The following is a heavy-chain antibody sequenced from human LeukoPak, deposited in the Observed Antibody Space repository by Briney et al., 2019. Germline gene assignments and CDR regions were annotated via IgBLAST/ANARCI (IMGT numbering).Heavy chain of an antibody. V-gene: IGHV4-59*11. CDR3: ARDSAPVKTPWYFDP. CDR1: GGSFSSHY. Sequence: SETLSLTCTVSGGSFSSHYWTWIRHPPGKALEWIGYYTGDANYNPTKYNPFLRSRATISLDTSTNQFSLKLSFVTAADTAVYYRARDSAPVKTPWYFDPRGRGTLVTVSS. J-gene: IGHJ2*01. CDR2: YTGDANYNPT.